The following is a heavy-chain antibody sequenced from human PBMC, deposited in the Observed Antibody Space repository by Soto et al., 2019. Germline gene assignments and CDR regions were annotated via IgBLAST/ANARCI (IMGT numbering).Heavy chain of an antibody. CDR1: GYSFTSYW. CDR3: ARPDYGDYGHFDY. D-gene: IGHD4-17*01. J-gene: IGHJ4*02. V-gene: IGHV5-51*01. CDR2: IYPGDSDT. Sequence: GGSLRLSCKGSGYSFTSYWIGWVRQMPGKGLEWMGIIYPGDSDTRYSPSFQGQVTISADKSISTAYLQWSSLKASDTAMYYCARPDYGDYGHFDYWGQGTLVTVSS.